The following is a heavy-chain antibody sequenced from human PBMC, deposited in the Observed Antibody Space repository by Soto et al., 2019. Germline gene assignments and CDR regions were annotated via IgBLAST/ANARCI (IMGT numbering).Heavy chain of an antibody. CDR1: RGSISNYF. CDR3: ARQIRGRGSSWYYFDH. D-gene: IGHD6-13*01. J-gene: IGHJ4*02. CDR2: IYYTGTT. Sequence: QVQLQESGPGLVKPSETLSLTCSVSRGSISNYFWSWIRQPPGKGLEWIGYIYYTGTTNYSPSLKSRVSISADTSKAQFSLKLTSVTAADTAVYYCARQIRGRGSSWYYFDHWGQRFLVTVSS. V-gene: IGHV4-59*08.